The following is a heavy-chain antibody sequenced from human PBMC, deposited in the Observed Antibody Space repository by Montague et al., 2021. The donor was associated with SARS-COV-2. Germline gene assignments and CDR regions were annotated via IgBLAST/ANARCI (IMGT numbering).Heavy chain of an antibody. CDR3: ARMRFFDWPPHYYMDV. J-gene: IGHJ6*03. V-gene: IGHV4-59*01. Sequence: SETLSLTCNVAGGSMSGYNWSWIRQPPGKGLQWIGSMYNSENTSYNPSLKSRVTISVDTSKKQFSLRLSSVTAADTAVYYCARMRFFDWPPHYYMDVWGKGTTVTVSS. CDR1: GGSMSGYN. CDR2: MYNSENT. D-gene: IGHD3-9*01.